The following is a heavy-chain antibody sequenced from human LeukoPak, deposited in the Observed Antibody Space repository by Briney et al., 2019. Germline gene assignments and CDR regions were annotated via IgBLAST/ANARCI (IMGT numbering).Heavy chain of an antibody. V-gene: IGHV4-4*07. J-gene: IGHJ4*02. Sequence: PSETLSLTCTVSGGSISSYYWSWIRQPAGKGLEWSGRIYTSGSNNYNPSLKSRVTMSVDTSKNQFSLKLSSVTAADTAVYYCARGSVAGTGGIFDYWGQGTLVTVSS. CDR2: IYTSGSN. CDR3: ARGSVAGTGGIFDY. D-gene: IGHD6-19*01. CDR1: GGSISSYY.